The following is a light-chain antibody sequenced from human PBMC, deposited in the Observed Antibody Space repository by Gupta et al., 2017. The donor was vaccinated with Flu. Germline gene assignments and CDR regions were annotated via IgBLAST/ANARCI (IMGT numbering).Light chain of an antibody. CDR2: ENY. J-gene: IGLJ3*02. CDR1: SSSIGNNY. Sequence: KVTIPCSGSSSSIGNNYVSWYQHRPGTAPKLLIYENYKRPSGIPDRFSGSKSGTSATLDITGLQTDDGADYYCGTWDRTLSSWEFGGGTKVTVL. V-gene: IGLV1-51*02. CDR3: GTWDRTLSSWE.